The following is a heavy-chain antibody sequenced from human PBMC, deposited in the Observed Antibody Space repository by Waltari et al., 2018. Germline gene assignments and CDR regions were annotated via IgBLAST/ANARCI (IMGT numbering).Heavy chain of an antibody. CDR1: GGSISSSNW. D-gene: IGHD6-19*01. J-gene: IGHJ4*02. V-gene: IGHV4-4*02. CDR2: IYHSGST. CDR3: ARDSWAESQDY. Sequence: QVQLQESGPGLVKPSGTLSLTCAVSGGSISSSNWWSWVRQPPGQGLGGIGEIYHSGSTDYNPSLKVRVTIAVDKSKAQFSLKLSSVTAADAAVYYCARDSWAESQDYWGQGTLVTVSS.